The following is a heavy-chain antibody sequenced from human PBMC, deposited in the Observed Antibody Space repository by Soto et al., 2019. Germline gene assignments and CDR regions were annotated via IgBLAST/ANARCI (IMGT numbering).Heavy chain of an antibody. CDR3: ARGGGVGVAGSAAFDM. CDR1: GYPVTAYY. J-gene: IGHJ3*02. CDR2: INPATGAA. Sequence: QLHLVQSGAVVKKPGASVTVSCSASGYPVTAYYMHWVRQAPGRGLEWMGGINPATGAAKYTQTFQGRVTMTRDTPTSTAFLELTGPASENPAVFSCARGGGVGVAGSAAFDMWGQGTLVTVSS. V-gene: IGHV1-2*02. D-gene: IGHD3-3*01.